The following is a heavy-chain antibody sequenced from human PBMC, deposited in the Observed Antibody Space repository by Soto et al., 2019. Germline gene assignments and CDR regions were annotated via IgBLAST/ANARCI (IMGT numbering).Heavy chain of an antibody. CDR1: GFTFSNYA. J-gene: IGHJ4*02. Sequence: GGSLRLSCETSGFTFSNYAMHWVRQAPDKGLELVAIISYDGSNKYYADSVKGRFTISRDNPKSTVYLQMTSLRTEDTAVYYCARDLSRGITMIALEIHYWGQGTLVTVSS. D-gene: IGHD3-22*01. V-gene: IGHV3-30-3*01. CDR3: ARDLSRGITMIALEIHY. CDR2: ISYDGSNK.